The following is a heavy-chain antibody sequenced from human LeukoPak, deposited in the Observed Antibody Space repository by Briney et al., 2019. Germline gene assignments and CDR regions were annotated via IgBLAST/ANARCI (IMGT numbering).Heavy chain of an antibody. CDR1: GYTFTGYY. Sequence: ASVKVSCKASGYTFTGYYMHWVRQAPGQGLEWMGWINPNSGGTNYAQKFQGRVTMTRDTSISTAYMELSRLRSDDTAVYYCARTLVGLTPFDYWGKGTTVTVSS. J-gene: IGHJ4*03. CDR3: ARTLVGLTPFDY. V-gene: IGHV1-2*02. D-gene: IGHD3-9*01. CDR2: INPNSGGT.